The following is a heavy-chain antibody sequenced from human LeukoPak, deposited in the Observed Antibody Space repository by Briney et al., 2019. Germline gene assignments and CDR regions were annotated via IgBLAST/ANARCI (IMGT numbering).Heavy chain of an antibody. CDR2: INHSGST. J-gene: IGHJ6*03. CDR1: GAAISSYY. D-gene: IGHD5-18*01. V-gene: IGHV4-34*01. Sequence: PSETLSLTCTVTGAAISSYYWSWIRQPPGKGLEWIGEINHSGSTNYNPSLKSRVTISVDTSKNQFSLKLSSVTAADTSVYYCARIGRGYSYGSGWYYYYMDVWGKGTTVTVSS. CDR3: ARIGRGYSYGSGWYYYYMDV.